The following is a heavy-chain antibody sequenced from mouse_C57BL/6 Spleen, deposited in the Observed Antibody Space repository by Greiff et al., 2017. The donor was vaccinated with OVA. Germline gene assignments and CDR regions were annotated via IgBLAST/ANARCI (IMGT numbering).Heavy chain of an antibody. D-gene: IGHD2-4*01. CDR1: GYTFTSYW. J-gene: IGHJ3*01. CDR2: IHPNSGST. Sequence: QVQLQQPGAELVKPGASVKLSCKASGYTFTSYWMHWVKQRPGQGLEWIGMIHPNSGSTNYNEKFKSKATLTVDKSSSTAYMQLSSLTSEDSAVYYCASTYDYDGDWCAYWGQGTLVTVSA. V-gene: IGHV1-64*01. CDR3: ASTYDYDGDWCAY.